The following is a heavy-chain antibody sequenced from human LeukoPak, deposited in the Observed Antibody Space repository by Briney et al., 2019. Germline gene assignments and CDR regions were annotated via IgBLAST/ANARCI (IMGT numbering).Heavy chain of an antibody. D-gene: IGHD3-22*01. CDR3: ARVGITMIVGGSDP. V-gene: IGHV3-30-3*01. CDR2: ISYDGSNK. CDR1: GFTFSSYA. J-gene: IGHJ5*02. Sequence: GGSLRLSCAASGFTFSSYAMHWVRQAPGKGLEWVAVISYDGSNKYYADSVKGRFTISRDNSKNTLYLQMNSLRAEDTAVYYCARVGITMIVGGSDPWGQGTLVTVSS.